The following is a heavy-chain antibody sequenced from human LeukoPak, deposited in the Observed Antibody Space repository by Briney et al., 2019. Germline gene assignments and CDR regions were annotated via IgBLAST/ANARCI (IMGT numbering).Heavy chain of an antibody. D-gene: IGHD2-21*02. CDR1: SGSISSSSYN. CDR2: IYYSGST. Sequence: SETLSLTCTVSSGSISSSSYNWGWIRQPPGKGLEWIGTIYYSGSTYYNASLKSRVTISVDASKIQFSLHLSSVTAADTAVYYCAREGNAYCGGDCYFGAFDIWGQGTMVTVSS. CDR3: AREGNAYCGGDCYFGAFDI. J-gene: IGHJ3*02. V-gene: IGHV4-39*07.